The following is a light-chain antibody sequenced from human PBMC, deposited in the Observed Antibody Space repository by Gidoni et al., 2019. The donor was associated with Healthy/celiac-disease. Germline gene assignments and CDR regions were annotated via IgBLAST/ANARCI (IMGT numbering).Light chain of an antibody. V-gene: IGKV1-8*01. CDR2: AAS. CDR1: QGISSY. Sequence: AIRITQSPSSLSASTGDRVTITCRASQGISSYLAWYQQKPGKAPKRLIYAASTLQSGVPSRFSGSGAGTDFTLTISCLQSEDFATYYCQQYYSYPRTFGQXTKVEIK. CDR3: QQYYSYPRT. J-gene: IGKJ1*01.